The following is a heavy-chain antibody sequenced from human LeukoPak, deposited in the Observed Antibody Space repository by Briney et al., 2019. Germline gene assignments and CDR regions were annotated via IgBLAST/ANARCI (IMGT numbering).Heavy chain of an antibody. Sequence: SETLSLTCTVSGGSISSSSYYWGWIRQPPGKGLEWIGCIYYSGSTYYNPSLKSRVTISVDTSKNQFSLKLSSVTAADTAVYYCARAAAGTPIYYYYYMDVWGKGTTVTVSS. D-gene: IGHD6-19*01. J-gene: IGHJ6*03. CDR1: GGSISSSSYY. V-gene: IGHV4-39*07. CDR3: ARAAAGTPIYYYYYMDV. CDR2: IYYSGST.